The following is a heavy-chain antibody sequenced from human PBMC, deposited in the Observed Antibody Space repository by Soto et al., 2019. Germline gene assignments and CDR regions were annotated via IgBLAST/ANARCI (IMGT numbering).Heavy chain of an antibody. CDR1: GLSFSSDS. CDR2: ISGSSSYI. D-gene: IGHD2-15*01. CDR3: ARGLGYCNVGSCSGAFDM. J-gene: IGHJ3*02. Sequence: EVQLVESGGGLVKPGGSLRLSCTASGLSFSSDSMNWVPQAPGKGLEWVSSISGSSSYIYYADSVKGRFTISRDNAKNSVYLQMNSLRAEDTAVYYCARGLGYCNVGSCSGAFDMWGQGTMVTVSS. V-gene: IGHV3-21*01.